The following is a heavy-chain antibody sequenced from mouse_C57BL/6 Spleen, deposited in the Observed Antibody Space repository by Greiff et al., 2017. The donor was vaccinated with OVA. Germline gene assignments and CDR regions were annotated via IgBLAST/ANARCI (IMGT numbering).Heavy chain of an antibody. CDR2: ICRDGST. CDR3: ARNWDYAMDY. D-gene: IGHD4-1*01. J-gene: IGHJ4*01. CDR1: GFSLTSYG. Sequence: VQLQESGPGLVAPSQSLSITCTASGFSLTSYGVHWVRQPPGKGLEWLVVICRDGSTTYYAALKSRLSISKDNSKSQVFLKMNSLQTDDTAMYYGARNWDYAMDYWGQGTSVTVSS. V-gene: IGHV2-6*02.